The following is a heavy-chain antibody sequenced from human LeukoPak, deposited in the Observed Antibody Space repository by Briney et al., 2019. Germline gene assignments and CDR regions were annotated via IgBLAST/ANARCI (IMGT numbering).Heavy chain of an antibody. CDR1: GFTFSSYS. V-gene: IGHV3-21*01. D-gene: IGHD2-2*01. J-gene: IGHJ4*02. Sequence: PGGSLRLSCAASGFTFSSYSMNWVRQAPGKGLEWVSSISSSSYIYYADSVKGRFTISRDNAKNSLYLQMNSLRAEDTAVYYCAGSTSKHQNDYWGQGTLVTVSS. CDR2: ISSSSYI. CDR3: AGSTSKHQNDY.